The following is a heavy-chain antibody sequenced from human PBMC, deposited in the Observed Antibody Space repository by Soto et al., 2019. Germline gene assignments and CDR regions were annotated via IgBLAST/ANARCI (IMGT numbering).Heavy chain of an antibody. Sequence: XATLSLTCRVSGGSMSGYYWSWMRQAPGKGLEWIGYVYYTGSTNYNPSLQSRVTISVDTSNKQFSLSLRLVTAADTAVYFCARSIAVPSSHIDHWGQGIRVTVSS. V-gene: IGHV4-59*01. CDR1: GGSMSGYY. CDR3: ARSIAVPSSHIDH. CDR2: VYYTGST. J-gene: IGHJ4*02. D-gene: IGHD6-6*01.